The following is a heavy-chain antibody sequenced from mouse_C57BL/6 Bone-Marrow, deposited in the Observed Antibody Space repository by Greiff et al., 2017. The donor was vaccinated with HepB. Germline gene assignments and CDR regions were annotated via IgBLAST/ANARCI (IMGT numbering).Heavy chain of an antibody. Sequence: QVQLQQPGAELVRPGSSVKLSCKASGYTFTSYWMHWVKQRPIQGLEWIGNIDPSDSETHYNQKFKDKATLTVDKSSSTAYMQLSNLTSEDYAVYYCARDYYGSSYDYAMDYWGQGTSVTVSS. D-gene: IGHD1-1*01. V-gene: IGHV1-52*01. CDR3: ARDYYGSSYDYAMDY. J-gene: IGHJ4*01. CDR2: IDPSDSET. CDR1: GYTFTSYW.